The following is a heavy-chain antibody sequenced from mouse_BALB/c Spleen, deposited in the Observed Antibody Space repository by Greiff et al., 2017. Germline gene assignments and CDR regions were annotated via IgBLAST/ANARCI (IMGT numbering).Heavy chain of an antibody. CDR1: GDSITSGY. J-gene: IGHJ4*01. V-gene: IGHV3-8*02. CDR2: ISYSGST. Sequence: EVQLQQSGPSLVKPSQTLSLTCSVTGDSITSGYWNWIRKFPGNKLEYMGYISYSGSTYYNPSLKSRISITRDTSKNQYYLQLNSVTTEDTATYYCARLDTTVVSSYYYAMDYWGQGTSVTVSS. D-gene: IGHD1-1*01. CDR3: ARLDTTVVSSYYYAMDY.